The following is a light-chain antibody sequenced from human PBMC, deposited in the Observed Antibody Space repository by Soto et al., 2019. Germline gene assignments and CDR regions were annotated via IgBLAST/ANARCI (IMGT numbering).Light chain of an antibody. J-gene: IGKJ1*01. CDR2: KAS. CDR1: QSISSW. Sequence: DIQITQSPSTLSASVGDRVTITCRASQSISSWLAWYQQKPGKAPKLLIYKASSLQSGVPSRFSGSGSGTEFTLTISSLQPDDFAAYYCQQCSSYPWTFGQGTKVEIK. CDR3: QQCSSYPWT. V-gene: IGKV1-5*03.